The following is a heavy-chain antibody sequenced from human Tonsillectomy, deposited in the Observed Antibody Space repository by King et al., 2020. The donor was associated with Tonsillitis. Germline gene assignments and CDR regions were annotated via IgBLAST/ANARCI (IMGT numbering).Heavy chain of an antibody. D-gene: IGHD3-10*01. CDR2: IYSSGST. Sequence: QLQESGPGLVKPSQTLSLTCTVSGGSISSGSYYWSWIRQPAGKGLEWIGRIYSSGSTNYNPPLKSRVTMSVDTSENQFSLKLSSVTAADTAVYYCARGRLVGGGFDYWGQGTPVTVSS. J-gene: IGHJ4*02. CDR1: GGSISSGSYY. CDR3: ARGRLVGGGFDY. V-gene: IGHV4-61*02.